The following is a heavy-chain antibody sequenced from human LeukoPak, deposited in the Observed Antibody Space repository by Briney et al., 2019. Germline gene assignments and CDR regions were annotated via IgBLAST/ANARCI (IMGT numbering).Heavy chain of an antibody. Sequence: SETLSLTCAVYGESFSGHYWTWIRQPPGRGLDWIGEINHSGSTTSNPSLNNRVTISVDTSKNQFSMKLTSVTAADTAVYYCARPRYGSGSLDSWGQGNLVTVSS. V-gene: IGHV4-34*01. D-gene: IGHD3-10*01. CDR3: ARPRYGSGSLDS. CDR1: GESFSGHY. J-gene: IGHJ4*02. CDR2: INHSGST.